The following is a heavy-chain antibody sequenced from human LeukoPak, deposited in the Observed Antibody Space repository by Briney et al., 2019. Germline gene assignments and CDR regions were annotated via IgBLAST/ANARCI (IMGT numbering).Heavy chain of an antibody. V-gene: IGHV3-23*01. CDR3: AKALLVVVTSPFDY. CDR2: ISGSGGST. D-gene: IGHD3-22*01. Sequence: GGSLRLSCAASGFTFSSYAMSWVRQAPGKGLEWVSAISGSGGSTYYADSVKGRFTISRDNSKNTLYLQTNSLRAEDTAVYYCAKALLVVVTSPFDYWGQGTLVTVSS. J-gene: IGHJ4*02. CDR1: GFTFSSYA.